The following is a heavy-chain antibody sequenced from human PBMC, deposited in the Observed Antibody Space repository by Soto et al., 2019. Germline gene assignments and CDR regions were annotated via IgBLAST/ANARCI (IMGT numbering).Heavy chain of an antibody. CDR3: GRTMFTRPYYAMDV. D-gene: IGHD3-16*01. J-gene: IGHJ6*02. V-gene: IGHV1-69*12. CDR1: GGTFNNYA. Sequence: QVQLVQSGAEVKKPGSSVKVSCKASGGTFNNYAFGWVRQAPGQGLEWMGGIIPVFGTVNNAEKFQGRVTITADESTSTAFMEVSNLRSEDSAVYYCGRTMFTRPYYAMDVWGQGTTVSVSS. CDR2: IIPVFGTV.